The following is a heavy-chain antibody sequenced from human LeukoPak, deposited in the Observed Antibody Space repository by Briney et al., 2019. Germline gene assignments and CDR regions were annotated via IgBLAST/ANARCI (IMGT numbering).Heavy chain of an antibody. Sequence: PGGSLRLSCAASGFTFSSYWMSWVRQAPGKGLEWVANIKQDGSEKYYADSVKGRVSISRDNAKNSLYLQMNSLRAEDTALYYCAKSPYYDLAYYLDYWGQGTLVTVSS. CDR1: GFTFSSYW. V-gene: IGHV3-7*03. CDR2: IKQDGSEK. D-gene: IGHD3-3*01. CDR3: AKSPYYDLAYYLDY. J-gene: IGHJ4*02.